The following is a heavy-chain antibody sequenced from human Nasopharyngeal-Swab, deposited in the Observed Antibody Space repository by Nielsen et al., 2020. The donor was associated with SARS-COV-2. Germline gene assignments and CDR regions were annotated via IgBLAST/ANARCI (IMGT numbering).Heavy chain of an antibody. V-gene: IGHV4-39*01. D-gene: IGHD3-22*01. CDR3: ARQDHYYDRFDP. CDR2: IYYSGST. CDR1: GGSISSSSYY. Sequence: SETLSLTCTVSGGSISSSSYYWGWIRQPPGKGLEWIGSIYYSGSTYYNPSLKSRVTISVDTSKNQFSLKLSSVTAADTAVYYCARQDHYYDRFDPWGQGTLVTVSS. J-gene: IGHJ5*02.